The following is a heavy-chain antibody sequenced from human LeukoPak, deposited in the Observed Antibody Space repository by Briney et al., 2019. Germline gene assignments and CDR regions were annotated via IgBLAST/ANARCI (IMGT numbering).Heavy chain of an antibody. J-gene: IGHJ4*02. V-gene: IGHV1-24*01. CDR3: ATAGYSGGWYYFDY. Sequence: ASVKVSCKVSGYTLTELSMHWVRQAPGKGLEWMGGFDPEDGETIYAQKFQGRVTMTEDTSTDTAYMELSSLRSEDTAVYYCATAGYSGGWYYFDYWGQGTLVTVSS. D-gene: IGHD6-19*01. CDR2: FDPEDGET. CDR1: GYTLTELS.